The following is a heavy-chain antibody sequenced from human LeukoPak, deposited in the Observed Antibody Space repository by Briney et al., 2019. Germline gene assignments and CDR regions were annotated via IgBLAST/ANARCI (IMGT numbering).Heavy chain of an antibody. CDR1: GGSISSGGYY. CDR2: IYYSGST. CDR3: ARFDIGHNLASFDY. Sequence: SETLSLTCTVSGGSISSGGYYWSWIRQHPGKGLEWIGYIYYSGSTYYNPSLKSRVTISVDTSKNQFSLKLSSVTAADTAVYYCARFDIGHNLASFDYWGQGTLVTVSS. J-gene: IGHJ4*02. V-gene: IGHV4-31*03. D-gene: IGHD5-12*01.